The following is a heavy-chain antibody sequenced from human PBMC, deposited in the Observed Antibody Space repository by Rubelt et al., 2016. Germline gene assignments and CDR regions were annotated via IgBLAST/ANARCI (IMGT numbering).Heavy chain of an antibody. CDR2: RYHSGTT. CDR3: ARDTKYGDYYFDL. Sequence: QVQLQESGPGLVKPSETLSLSCTVSGYSISSGYYWGWIRQSPGKGLEWIGSRYHSGTTYCNPSLKSRVTITVDTAKNQISLKLSSVTAADTAVYYCARDTKYGDYYFDLWGQGTLVTVSS. J-gene: IGHJ4*02. CDR1: GYSISSGYY. D-gene: IGHD2-21*02. V-gene: IGHV4-38-2*02.